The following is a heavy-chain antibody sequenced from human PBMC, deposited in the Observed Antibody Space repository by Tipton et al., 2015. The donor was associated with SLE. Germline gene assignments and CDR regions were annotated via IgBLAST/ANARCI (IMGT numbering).Heavy chain of an antibody. CDR2: INYSGSA. CDR3: ARERGYSPPCYFDY. V-gene: IGHV4-34*01. CDR1: RGSFSGYH. Sequence: TLSLTCTIYRGSFSGYHWNWIRQTPEKGLEWIGEINYSGSANYNPSLKSRVTISMGMSKNLLPLELSSVTAADTAVYYCARERGYSPPCYFDYWGQGTLVTVSS. J-gene: IGHJ4*02. D-gene: IGHD5-18*01.